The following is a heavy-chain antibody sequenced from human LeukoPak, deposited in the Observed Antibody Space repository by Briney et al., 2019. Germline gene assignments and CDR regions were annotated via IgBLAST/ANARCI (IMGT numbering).Heavy chain of an antibody. CDR1: GFTFSNYA. CDR3: AKEPPRRRIVVVVAATPHAEYFQH. J-gene: IGHJ1*01. CDR2: VNDNGAAT. Sequence: PGGSLRLSCAASGFTFSNYAMSWVRQAPGRGLKWVATVNDNGAATYYADSVKGRFTISRDNSYNTVSLQMNGLRDEDTGVYYCAKEPPRRRIVVVVAATPHAEYFQHWGQGTLVTVSS. D-gene: IGHD2-15*01. V-gene: IGHV3-23*01.